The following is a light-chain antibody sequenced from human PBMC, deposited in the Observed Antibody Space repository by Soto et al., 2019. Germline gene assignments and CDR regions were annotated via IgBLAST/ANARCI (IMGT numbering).Light chain of an antibody. CDR1: SSNIGSNY. CDR3: AAWDDSAYV. V-gene: IGLV1-47*01. CDR2: RNN. J-gene: IGLJ1*01. Sequence: SVLTQPPSASGTPGQRVTISCSGSSSNIGSNYVYWYQQLPGTAPKLLIYRNNQRPSGVPDRFSGSKSGTSASLAISGLRSEDEADYYCAAWDDSAYVFGTGTKVTVL.